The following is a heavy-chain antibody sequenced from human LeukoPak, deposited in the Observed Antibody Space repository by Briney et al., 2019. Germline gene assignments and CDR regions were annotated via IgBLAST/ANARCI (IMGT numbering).Heavy chain of an antibody. V-gene: IGHV4-61*08. CDR2: IYYSGST. J-gene: IGHJ4*02. CDR3: ARGDYGDYGTWAYYFDY. D-gene: IGHD4-17*01. Sequence: SETLSLTCTVSGGSISSGGYYWSRIRQHPGKGLEWIGYIYYSGSTNYNPSLKSRVTISVDTSKNQFSLKLSSVTAADTAVYYCARGDYGDYGTWAYYFDYWGQGTLVTVSS. CDR1: GGSISSGGYY.